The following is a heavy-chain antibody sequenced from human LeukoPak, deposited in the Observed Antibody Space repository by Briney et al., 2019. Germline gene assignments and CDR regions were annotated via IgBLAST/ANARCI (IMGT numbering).Heavy chain of an antibody. CDR1: GFTFSSYW. CDR3: AREIGSSSAGFDY. Sequence: AEGSLRLSCAASGFTFSSYWMQWVRQAPGKGLVWVSRINSDGSSTSYADSVKGRFTISRDNAKNTLYLQMNSLRAEDTAVYYCAREIGSSSAGFDYWGQGTLVTVSS. CDR2: INSDGSST. J-gene: IGHJ4*02. V-gene: IGHV3-74*01. D-gene: IGHD6-6*01.